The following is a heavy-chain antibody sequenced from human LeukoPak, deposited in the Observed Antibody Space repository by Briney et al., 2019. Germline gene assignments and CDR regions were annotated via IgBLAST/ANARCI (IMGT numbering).Heavy chain of an antibody. J-gene: IGHJ3*02. Sequence: ASVKVSCKASGYTFTSYGISWVRQAPGQGLEWMGWISAYNGNTNYAQKLQGRVTMTEDTSTDTAYMELSSLRSEDTAVYYCATVSWFGRNDAFDIWGQGTMVTVSS. D-gene: IGHD3-10*01. CDR2: ISAYNGNT. CDR3: ATVSWFGRNDAFDI. V-gene: IGHV1-18*01. CDR1: GYTFTSYG.